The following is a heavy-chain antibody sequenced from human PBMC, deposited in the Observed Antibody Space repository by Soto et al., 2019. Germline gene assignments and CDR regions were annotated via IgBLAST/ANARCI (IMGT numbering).Heavy chain of an antibody. CDR1: GFTFSGRG. V-gene: IGHV3-48*01. J-gene: IGHJ1*01. D-gene: IGHD6-13*01. CDR3: DQAKARSSAAACTH. Sequence: GGSLRLSCAASGFTFSGRGMIWVRQAPGKGLEWLSYISPVSTSKYYADSAKGRFTISRDNARNSLYLQMNSLRADDTAAYYCDQAKARSSAAACTHCGKGTLGTVS. CDR2: ISPVSTSK.